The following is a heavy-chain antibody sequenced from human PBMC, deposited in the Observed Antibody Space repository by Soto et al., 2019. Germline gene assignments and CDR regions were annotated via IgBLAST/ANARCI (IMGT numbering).Heavy chain of an antibody. CDR1: GYTFTGYY. J-gene: IGHJ3*02. Sequence: ASVKVSCKASGYTFTGYYTHWVRQAPGQGLEWMGWINPNSGGTNYAQKFQGWVTMTRDTSISTAYMELSRLRSDDTAVYYCARGHYYDSSGLDIWGQGTMVTVSS. D-gene: IGHD3-22*01. CDR2: INPNSGGT. V-gene: IGHV1-2*04. CDR3: ARGHYYDSSGLDI.